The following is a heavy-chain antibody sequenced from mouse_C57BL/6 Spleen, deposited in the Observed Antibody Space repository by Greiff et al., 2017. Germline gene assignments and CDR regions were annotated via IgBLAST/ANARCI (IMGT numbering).Heavy chain of an antibody. CDR3: AREGDSPYYFDY. D-gene: IGHD3-3*01. J-gene: IGHJ2*01. Sequence: VKLQQSGPELVKPGASVKISCKASGYAFSSSWMNWVKQRPGKGLEWIGRIYPGDGDTNYNGKFKGKATLTAYKSSSTAYMQLSSLTSEDSAVYFCAREGDSPYYFDYWGQGTTLTVSS. V-gene: IGHV1-82*01. CDR1: GYAFSSSW. CDR2: IYPGDGDT.